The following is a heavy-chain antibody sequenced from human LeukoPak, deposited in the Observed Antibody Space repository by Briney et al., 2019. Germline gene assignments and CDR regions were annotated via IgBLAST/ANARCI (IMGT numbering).Heavy chain of an antibody. Sequence: PSETLSLTCAVYGGSFSGYYWSWIRQPPGKGLEWIGEINHSGSTNYNPSLKSRVTISVDTSKNQFSLKLSSVTAADTAVYYCARGGRRLHYYGSGATNAFDIWGQGTMVTVSS. CDR2: INHSGST. D-gene: IGHD3-10*01. CDR1: GGSFSGYY. V-gene: IGHV4-34*01. CDR3: ARGGRRLHYYGSGATNAFDI. J-gene: IGHJ3*02.